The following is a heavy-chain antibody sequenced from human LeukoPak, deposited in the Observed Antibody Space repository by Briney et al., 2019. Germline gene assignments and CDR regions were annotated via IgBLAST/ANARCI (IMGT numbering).Heavy chain of an antibody. CDR1: GFTVSTNY. D-gene: IGHD6-19*01. CDR3: ARVYSSGWYYFDY. CDR2: IYSDGRT. J-gene: IGHJ4*02. Sequence: GGSLRLSCAASGFTVSTNYMSWVRQAPGKGLEWVSVIYSDGRTYYADSVKGRFTISRDNSKNTLYLQMNSLRAEDTAVYYCARVYSSGWYYFDYWGQGTLVTVSS. V-gene: IGHV3-53*01.